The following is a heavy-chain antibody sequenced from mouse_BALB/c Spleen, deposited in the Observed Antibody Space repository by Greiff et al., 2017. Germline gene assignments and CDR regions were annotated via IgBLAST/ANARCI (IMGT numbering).Heavy chain of an antibody. V-gene: IGHV3-8*02. CDR1: GDSITSGY. CDR2: ISYRGST. D-gene: IGHD1-1*01. CDR3: ARSHYYGSSPWFAY. Sequence: EVMLVESGPSLVKPSQTLSLTCSVTGDSITSGYWNWIRKFPGNKLEYMGYISYRGSTYYNPSLKSRISITRDTSKNQYYLQLNSVTTEDTATYYCARSHYYGSSPWFAYWGQGTLVTVSA. J-gene: IGHJ3*01.